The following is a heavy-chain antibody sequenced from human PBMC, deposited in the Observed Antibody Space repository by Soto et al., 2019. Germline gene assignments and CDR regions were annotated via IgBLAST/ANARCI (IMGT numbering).Heavy chain of an antibody. D-gene: IGHD5-12*01. J-gene: IGHJ4*02. CDR1: GFTFSNYW. Sequence: GGSLRLFCAASGFTFSNYWMHWVRQAPGKGLVWVSRIIGDGTTTAYADSVKGRFTISGDNARNTLYLQMNSLRAEDTAVYYCAKVRRYSGYEYFDYWGQGALVTVSS. V-gene: IGHV3-74*03. CDR3: AKVRRYSGYEYFDY. CDR2: IIGDGTTT.